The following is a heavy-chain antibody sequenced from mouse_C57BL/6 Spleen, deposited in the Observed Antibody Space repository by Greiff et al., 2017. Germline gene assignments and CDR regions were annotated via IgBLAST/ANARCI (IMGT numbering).Heavy chain of an antibody. J-gene: IGHJ2*01. Sequence: QVQLQQSGPGLVQPSQSLSITCTVSGFSLTSYGVHWVRQSPGKGLEWLGVIWSGGSTDYNAAFMSRMSITKANSKSQVFFKMNSLQADDTAISYCAKKDWDGNYCDYWGQGTTLTVSS. CDR3: AKKDWDGNYCDY. V-gene: IGHV2-5*01. D-gene: IGHD4-1*01. CDR1: GFSLTSYG. CDR2: IWSGGST.